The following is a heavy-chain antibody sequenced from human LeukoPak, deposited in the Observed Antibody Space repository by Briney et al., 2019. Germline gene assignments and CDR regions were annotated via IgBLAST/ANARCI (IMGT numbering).Heavy chain of an antibody. Sequence: SETLSLTCTVSGGSISSYYWSWIRQPPGKGLEWIGYLYYSGRAKYNPSLKSRVTISVDTSENHFSLKLSSVTAADTAVYYCARKGSGTYSPFDYWGPGTLVTVSS. J-gene: IGHJ4*02. D-gene: IGHD1-26*01. V-gene: IGHV4-59*01. CDR2: LYYSGRA. CDR3: ARKGSGTYSPFDY. CDR1: GGSISSYY.